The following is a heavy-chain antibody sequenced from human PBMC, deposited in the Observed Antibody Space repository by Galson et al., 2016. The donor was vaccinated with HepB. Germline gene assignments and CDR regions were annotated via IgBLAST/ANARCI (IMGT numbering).Heavy chain of an antibody. D-gene: IGHD2-8*01. CDR3: AHIPSMDEVPRRWFDP. CDR2: IYWDDDK. V-gene: IGHV2-5*02. J-gene: IGHJ5*02. CDR1: GFSLSTSGVG. Sequence: PALVKPTQTLTLTCTFSGFSLSTSGVGVGWLRQPPGKALGWLALIYWDDDKRYSPSLQSRLTVTKDTSKSQVVLTMTNMDPVDTATYYCAHIPSMDEVPRRWFDPWGQGSLVTVSS.